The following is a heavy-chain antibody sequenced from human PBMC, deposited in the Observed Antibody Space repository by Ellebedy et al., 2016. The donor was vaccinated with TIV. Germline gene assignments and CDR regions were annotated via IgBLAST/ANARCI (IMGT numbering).Heavy chain of an antibody. CDR1: GGSISGFS. CDR3: ARVEPGYYYYYMDV. D-gene: IGHD2-8*02. CDR2: SYASGST. V-gene: IGHV4-4*07. J-gene: IGHJ6*03. Sequence: SETLSLTXTVSGGSISGFSWSWIRQPAGKGLEWIGRSYASGSTHYNPSLKSRVTMSLDTSKNQFSLRLSSVTAADTAVYYCARVEPGYYYYYMDVWGKGTTVTVSS.